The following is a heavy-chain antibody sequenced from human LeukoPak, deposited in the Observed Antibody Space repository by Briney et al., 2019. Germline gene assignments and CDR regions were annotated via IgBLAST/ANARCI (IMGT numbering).Heavy chain of an antibody. Sequence: SETLSLTCAVYGGSFSGYYWSWIRQPPGKGLEWIGEINHSGSTNYNPSLKSRVTISVDTSKNQFSLKLSSVTAADTAVYYCARELWFGDTDAFDIWGQGTMVTVSS. J-gene: IGHJ3*02. CDR1: GGSFSGYY. CDR2: INHSGST. CDR3: ARELWFGDTDAFDI. D-gene: IGHD3-10*01. V-gene: IGHV4-34*01.